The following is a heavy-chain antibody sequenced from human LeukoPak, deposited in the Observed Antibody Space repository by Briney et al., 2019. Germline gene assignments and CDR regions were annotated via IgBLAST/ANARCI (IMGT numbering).Heavy chain of an antibody. V-gene: IGHV4-34*01. CDR1: GGSFSGYY. Sequence: SETLSLTCAVYGGSFSGYYWSWIRQPPGKGLEWIGEINHSGSTNYNPSLKSRVTISVDTSKNQFSLKLSSVTAEDTAVYYCARSEWGAVAGPYYYYMDVWGKGTTVTVSS. J-gene: IGHJ6*03. CDR3: ARSEWGAVAGPYYYYMDV. D-gene: IGHD6-19*01. CDR2: INHSGST.